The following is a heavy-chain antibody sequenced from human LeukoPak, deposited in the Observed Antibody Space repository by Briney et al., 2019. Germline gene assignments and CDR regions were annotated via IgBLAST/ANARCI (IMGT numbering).Heavy chain of an antibody. CDR3: ARGGGLDV. Sequence: GGSLRLSGVASGFGFSDHYMEWVRQAPGKGLEWVASINHNGNVNYYVDSVKGRFTISRDNAKNSLYLQMSNLRAEDTAVYFCARGGGLDVWGQGATVTVSS. J-gene: IGHJ6*02. CDR2: INHNGNVN. CDR1: GFGFSDHY. D-gene: IGHD3-16*01. V-gene: IGHV3-7*03.